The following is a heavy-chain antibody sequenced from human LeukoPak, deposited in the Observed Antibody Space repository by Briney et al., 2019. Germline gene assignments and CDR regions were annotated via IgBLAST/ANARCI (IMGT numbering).Heavy chain of an antibody. J-gene: IGHJ4*02. V-gene: IGHV3-7*03. Sequence: GGSLRLSCAASGFTLSSYWMSWVRQAPGKGLEWVANIKQDGSEKDYVDSVKGRFTISRDNSKNTLYLQMNSLSVDDTAIYYCAKDWYDYWGQGTLVTVSS. D-gene: IGHD2-15*01. CDR1: GFTLSSYW. CDR3: AKDWYDY. CDR2: IKQDGSEK.